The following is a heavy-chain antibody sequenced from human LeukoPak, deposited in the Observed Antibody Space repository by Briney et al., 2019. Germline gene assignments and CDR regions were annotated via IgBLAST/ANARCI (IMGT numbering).Heavy chain of an antibody. CDR2: KWSDGSNQ. CDR3: ARAYYGDGA. Sequence: GRSLRLSCAASGFTFSSFGMHWVRQAPGKGLEWVAVKWSDGSNQYYADSVRGRFTISRDNSKNTVYLQMNSLRVEDTAVYYCARAYYGDGAWGQGTLVTVSS. J-gene: IGHJ5*02. V-gene: IGHV3-33*01. D-gene: IGHD4-17*01. CDR1: GFTFSSFG.